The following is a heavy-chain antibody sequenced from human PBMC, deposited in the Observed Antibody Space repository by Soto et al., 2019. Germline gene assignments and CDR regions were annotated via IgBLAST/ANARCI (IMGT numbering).Heavy chain of an antibody. D-gene: IGHD6-13*01. V-gene: IGHV4-59*01. CDR1: GGSISNYY. CDR3: ARGTLQQLVRLTDAFDI. J-gene: IGHJ3*02. Sequence: ASETLSLTCTVSGGSISNYYWSWIRQPPGKELEWIGYIYYSGSTSYNPSLKSRVTISVDTSKNQFSLKLSSVTAADTAVYYCARGTLQQLVRLTDAFDIWGQGTMVTVSS. CDR2: IYYSGST.